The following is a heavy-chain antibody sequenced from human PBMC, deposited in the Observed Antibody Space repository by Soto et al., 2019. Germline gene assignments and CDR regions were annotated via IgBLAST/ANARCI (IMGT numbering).Heavy chain of an antibody. V-gene: IGHV4-4*02. CDR3: ARGKFYAFDM. Sequence: QVQLQESGPGLVKPSGTLSLTCAVSGVSISIPNWWAWVRQAPGEGLEWIGEIDHSGTTNYNPSLNSQVTISLDRSNNQFSLRVSSVAAADTAVYFCARGKFYAFDMWGQGTMVTVSS. CDR2: IDHSGTT. CDR1: GVSISIPNW. J-gene: IGHJ3*02.